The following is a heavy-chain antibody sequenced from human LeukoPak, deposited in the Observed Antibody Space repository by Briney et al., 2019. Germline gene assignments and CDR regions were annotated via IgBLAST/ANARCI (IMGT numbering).Heavy chain of an antibody. J-gene: IGHJ6*03. V-gene: IGHV3-21*01. Sequence: GGSLRLSCATSGITFSSYTMNWVRQAPGKGLEWVSSISGSSSFIYYADSVKGRFTISRDNSKNTLYLQMNSLRDEDTAVYYCAKRGVEMATIYYMDVWGKGTAVT. CDR1: GITFSSYT. D-gene: IGHD5-24*01. CDR2: ISGSSSFI. CDR3: AKRGVEMATIYYMDV.